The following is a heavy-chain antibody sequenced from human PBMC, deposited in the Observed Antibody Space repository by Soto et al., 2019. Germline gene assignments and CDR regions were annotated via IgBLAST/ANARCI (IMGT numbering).Heavy chain of an antibody. V-gene: IGHV3-33*01. D-gene: IGHD6-13*01. Sequence: QVQLVESGGGVVQPGRSLRLSCAASGFTFSSYGMHWVRQAPGKGLEWVAVIWYDGSNKYYADSVKGRFTISRDNSKNTLYLQMNSLRAEDTAVYYCARDQAAAGTGFDYWGQGTLVTVSS. CDR3: ARDQAAAGTGFDY. CDR2: IWYDGSNK. J-gene: IGHJ4*02. CDR1: GFTFSSYG.